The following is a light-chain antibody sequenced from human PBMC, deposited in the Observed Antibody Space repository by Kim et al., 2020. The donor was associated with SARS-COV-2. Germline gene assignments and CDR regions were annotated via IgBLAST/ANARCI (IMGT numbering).Light chain of an antibody. Sequence: ELTQPPSASGTPGQRVTISCSGSSSNIGSNYVYWYQQLPGTAPKLLIYRNNQRPSGVPDRFSGSKSGASASLAISGLRSEDEADYYCAAWDDSLSGWVFGGGTQLTVL. V-gene: IGLV1-47*01. CDR3: AAWDDSLSGWV. J-gene: IGLJ3*02. CDR1: SSNIGSNY. CDR2: RNN.